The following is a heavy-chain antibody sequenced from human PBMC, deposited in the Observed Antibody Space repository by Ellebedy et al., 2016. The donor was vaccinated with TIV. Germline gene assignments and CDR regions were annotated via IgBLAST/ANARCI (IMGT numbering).Heavy chain of an antibody. CDR3: ARVFDSYYFDY. CDR2: MSYDGGDK. D-gene: IGHD5/OR15-5a*01. Sequence: GGSLRLSCAASGFTFRSYALHWVRQAPGKGLEWVAVMSYDGGDKYYADSVKGRFTISRDNSRNTLYLQMNSLIPEDTAVYYCARVFDSYYFDYWGQGTLVTVAS. CDR1: GFTFRSYA. J-gene: IGHJ4*02. V-gene: IGHV3-30-3*01.